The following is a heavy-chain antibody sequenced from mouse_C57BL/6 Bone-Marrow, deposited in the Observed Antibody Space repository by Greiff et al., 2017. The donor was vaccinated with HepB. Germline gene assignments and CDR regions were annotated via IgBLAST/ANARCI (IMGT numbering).Heavy chain of an antibody. Sequence: QVQLQQSGAELVRPGTSVKVSCKASGYAFTNYLIEWVKQRPGQGLEWIGVINPGSGGTNYNEKFKGKATLTADKSSSTAYMQLSSLTSEDSAVYFCARDYSNYDYWGQGTTLTVSS. J-gene: IGHJ2*01. CDR1: GYAFTNYL. D-gene: IGHD2-5*01. V-gene: IGHV1-54*01. CDR3: ARDYSNYDY. CDR2: INPGSGGT.